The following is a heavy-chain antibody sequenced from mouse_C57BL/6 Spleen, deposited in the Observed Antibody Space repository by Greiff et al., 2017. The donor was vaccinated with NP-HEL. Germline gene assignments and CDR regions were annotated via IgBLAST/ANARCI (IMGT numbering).Heavy chain of an antibody. J-gene: IGHJ4*01. CDR3: ASNLYAMDY. CDR2: INPNNGGT. CDR1: GYTFTDYN. V-gene: IGHV1-18*01. Sequence: EVQLQQSGPELVKPGASVKIPCKASGYTFTDYNMDWVKQSHGKSLEWIGDINPNNGGTIYNQKFKGKATLTVDQSSSTAYMELRSLTSEDTAVYDCASNLYAMDYWGQGTSVTVSS.